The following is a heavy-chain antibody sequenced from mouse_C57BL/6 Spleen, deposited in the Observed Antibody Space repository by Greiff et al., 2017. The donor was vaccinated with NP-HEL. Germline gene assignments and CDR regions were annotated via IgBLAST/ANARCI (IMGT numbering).Heavy chain of an antibody. CDR1: GFTFSDYG. V-gene: IGHV5-15*01. Sequence: EVQGVESGGGLVQPGGSLKLSCAASGFTFSDYGMAWVRQAPRKGPEWVAFISNLAYSIYYADTVTGRFTISRENAKNTLYLEMSSLRSEDTAMYYCARQGRGSKPLYAMDYWGQGTSVTVSS. CDR2: ISNLAYSI. D-gene: IGHD1-1*02. J-gene: IGHJ4*01. CDR3: ARQGRGSKPLYAMDY.